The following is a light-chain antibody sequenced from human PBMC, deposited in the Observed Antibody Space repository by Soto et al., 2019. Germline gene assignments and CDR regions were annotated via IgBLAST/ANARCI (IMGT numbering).Light chain of an antibody. CDR3: QQYNKWPLS. Sequence: ERVMTPSPAPPFVSPREKDTPTFWASQSVSSSLAWYQQKPGQAPRLLIYGASTRATGIPARFSGSGSGTVFTFNISSLQSEDLAVYFCQQYNKWPLSFGGGTKVDIK. CDR2: GAS. J-gene: IGKJ4*01. V-gene: IGKV3-15*01. CDR1: QSVSSS.